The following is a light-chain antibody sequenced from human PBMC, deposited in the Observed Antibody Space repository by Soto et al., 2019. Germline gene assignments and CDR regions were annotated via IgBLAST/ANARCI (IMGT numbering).Light chain of an antibody. CDR3: SSYTSSSTRHVV. CDR2: DVS. Sequence: QSALTQPASVSGSPGQSITISCTGTSSDVGGYNYVSWYQQHPGKAPKLMIYDVSNRPSGVSNRFSGSKSGNPASLTISGLQAEDEADYYCSSYTSSSTRHVVFGGGTQLTVL. CDR1: SSDVGGYNY. J-gene: IGLJ2*01. V-gene: IGLV2-14*01.